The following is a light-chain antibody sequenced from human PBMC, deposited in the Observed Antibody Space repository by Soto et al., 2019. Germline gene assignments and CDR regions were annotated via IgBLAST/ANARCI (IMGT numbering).Light chain of an antibody. J-gene: IGKJ2*01. CDR1: QSISSW. CDR3: QQYNSYAHT. Sequence: DIHMTQSPSTLSASVGDRVTITCRASQSISSWLAWYQQKPGKAPKLLIYDASSLESGVPSRFSGSGSGTEFTLTISSLQPDDFATYYCQQYNSYAHTFGQGTKLEIK. CDR2: DAS. V-gene: IGKV1-5*01.